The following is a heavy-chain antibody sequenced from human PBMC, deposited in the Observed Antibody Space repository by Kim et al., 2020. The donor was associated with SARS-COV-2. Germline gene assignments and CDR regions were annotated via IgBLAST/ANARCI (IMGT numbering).Heavy chain of an antibody. Sequence: AASVRGRFTISRDTAKNPPTLQMNSLRAGETAVYYCARGLGFADPEGFDYWGQGTLVTVSS. CDR3: ARGLGFADPEGFDY. J-gene: IGHJ4*02. D-gene: IGHD2-15*01. V-gene: IGHV3-21*01.